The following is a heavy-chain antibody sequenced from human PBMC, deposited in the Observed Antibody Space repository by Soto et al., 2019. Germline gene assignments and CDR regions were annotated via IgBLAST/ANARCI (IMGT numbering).Heavy chain of an antibody. D-gene: IGHD5-18*01. CDR3: ARERDTAMPNWSFDL. CDR1: GFTFSTYS. J-gene: IGHJ2*01. Sequence: EVQVVESGGGLVKPGGSLRLSCAASGFTFSTYSLNWVRQAPGKGLEWVSSISSTGYYIYYADSVKGRFTISRDNAKNSVYMQMSSLRPEDTAVYYCARERDTAMPNWSFDLWGRGTLVTVSS. V-gene: IGHV3-21*02. CDR2: ISSTGYYI.